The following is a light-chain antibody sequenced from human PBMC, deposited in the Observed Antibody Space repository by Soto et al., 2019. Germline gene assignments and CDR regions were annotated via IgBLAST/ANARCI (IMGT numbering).Light chain of an antibody. CDR1: SSNIGAEYN. Sequence: QSVLTQPPSVSGAPGQRVTISCTGSSSNIGAEYNVHWYQQLPGTAPKLLIYGNINRPSGVPDRFSGSKSGTSASLAITGLQAEEEADSYCQSYDNTTGRVFGGGTNVTVL. CDR2: GNI. CDR3: QSYDNTTGRV. J-gene: IGLJ2*01. V-gene: IGLV1-40*01.